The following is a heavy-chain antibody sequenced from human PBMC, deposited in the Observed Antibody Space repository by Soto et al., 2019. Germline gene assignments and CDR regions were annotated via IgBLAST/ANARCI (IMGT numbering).Heavy chain of an antibody. V-gene: IGHV1-69*12. CDR3: ARDREYCGGDCYAYGMDV. CDR2: IIPIFGTA. D-gene: IGHD2-21*01. J-gene: IGHJ6*02. Sequence: QVQLVQSGAEVKKPGSSVKDSCKASGGTFSSYAISWVRQAPGQGLEWMGGIIPIFGTANYAQKFQGRVTITADESTSTAYMELSSLRSQDTAVYYCARDREYCGGDCYAYGMDVWGQGTTVTVSS. CDR1: GGTFSSYA.